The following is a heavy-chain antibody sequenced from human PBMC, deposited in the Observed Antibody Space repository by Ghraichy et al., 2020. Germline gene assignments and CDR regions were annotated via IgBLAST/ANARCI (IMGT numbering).Heavy chain of an antibody. V-gene: IGHV3-23*01. CDR3: TRDSGWEHDI. CDR1: GFSVGSHG. J-gene: IGHJ4*02. Sequence: GGSLRLSCEASGFSVGSHGMSWVRQAPGKGLEWVSGISESTGNSFYADSVKGRFTISRDNSKNTLYLQMNSLKVEDTALYYCTRDSGWEHDIWGQGTLVTVSS. D-gene: IGHD1-26*01. CDR2: ISESTGNS.